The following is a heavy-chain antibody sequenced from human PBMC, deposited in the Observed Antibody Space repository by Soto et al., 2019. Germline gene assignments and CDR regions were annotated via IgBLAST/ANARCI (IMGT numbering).Heavy chain of an antibody. J-gene: IGHJ6*02. Sequence: SETLSLTCAVSGGSISSSNWWSWVRQPPGKGLEWIGEIYHSGSTNYNPSLKSRVTISVDTSKNQFSLKLSSVTAADTAVYYCARELAGYYYGMDVWGQGTTVTVSS. CDR3: ARELAGYYYGMDV. CDR2: IYHSGST. CDR1: GGSISSSNW. V-gene: IGHV4-4*02. D-gene: IGHD6-19*01.